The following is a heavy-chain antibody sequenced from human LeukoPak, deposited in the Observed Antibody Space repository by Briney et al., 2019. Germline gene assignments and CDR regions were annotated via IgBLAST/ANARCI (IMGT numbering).Heavy chain of an antibody. J-gene: IGHJ6*02. V-gene: IGHV4-61*01. D-gene: IGHD6-19*01. CDR2: IYYSGST. CDR1: GGSISSSSYY. Sequence: PSETLSLTCTVSGGSISSSSYYWSWIRQPPGKGLEWIGYIYYSGSTNYNPSLKSRVTISVDTSKNQFSLKLSSVTAADTAVYYCARGPQWLVRNGMDVWGQGTTVTVSS. CDR3: ARGPQWLVRNGMDV.